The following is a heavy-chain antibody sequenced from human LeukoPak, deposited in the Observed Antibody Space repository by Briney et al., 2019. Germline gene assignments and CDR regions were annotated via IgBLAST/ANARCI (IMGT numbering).Heavy chain of an antibody. CDR2: ICTSGST. D-gene: IGHD3-3*01. Sequence: NSSETLSLTCTVSGGSISSGSYYWSWIRQPAGKGLEWIGRICTSGSTNYNPSLKSRVTISVDTSKNQFSLKLSSVTAADTAVYYCARAKTTIFGVVIMDYWGQGTLVTVSS. CDR3: ARAKTTIFGVVIMDY. J-gene: IGHJ4*02. CDR1: GGSISSGSYY. V-gene: IGHV4-61*02.